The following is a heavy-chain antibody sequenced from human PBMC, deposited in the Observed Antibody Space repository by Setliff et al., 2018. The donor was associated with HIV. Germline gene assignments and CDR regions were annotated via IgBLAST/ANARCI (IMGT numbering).Heavy chain of an antibody. V-gene: IGHV4-31*02. CDR2: IYHSGIT. CDR3: ARASGDASRHPRDCNYYYRDV. D-gene: IGHD2-2*01. CDR1: GGPISSGAYY. Sequence: SETLSLTCTVSGGPISSGAYYWTWIRQQPGKGLEWIGYIYHSGITYYNPSLKSRINISVDTSKNQFSLNLTSVTAADTAVYFCARASGDASRHPRDCNYYYRDVCGKGDMVIVSS. J-gene: IGHJ6*03.